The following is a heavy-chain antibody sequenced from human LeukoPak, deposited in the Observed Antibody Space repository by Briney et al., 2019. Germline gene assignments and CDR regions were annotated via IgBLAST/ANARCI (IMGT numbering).Heavy chain of an antibody. CDR2: ISGSGGAT. CDR3: AKTTVGYSSGRYPGWPADC. CDR1: GFPFSSYA. V-gene: IGHV3-23*01. Sequence: GGSLRLSCAASGFPFSSYAMSWVRQAPGKGLEWVSDISGSGGATFYADSVKGRFTISRDNSKNTVYLQMNSLTADDTAVYYCAKTTVGYSSGRYPGWPADCWGQGTLVTVSS. J-gene: IGHJ4*02. D-gene: IGHD6-19*01.